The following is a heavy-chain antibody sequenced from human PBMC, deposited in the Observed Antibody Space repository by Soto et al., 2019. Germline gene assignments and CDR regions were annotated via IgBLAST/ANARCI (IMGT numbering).Heavy chain of an antibody. J-gene: IGHJ5*02. CDR1: GGTFSTSS. D-gene: IGHD2-15*01. CDR3: ARDVVRSTAGDT. CDR2: IIPIFTRT. V-gene: IGHV1-69*01. Sequence: QLQLVQSGTEVKEPGSSVKVSCKASGGTFSTSSFVWVRQGPGQGLEWMGGIIPIFTRTNFAQKFQGRVTFSADESTRTTYMEPRSLTSEYTAIYYCARDVVRSTAGDTWGQGTLVTVSS.